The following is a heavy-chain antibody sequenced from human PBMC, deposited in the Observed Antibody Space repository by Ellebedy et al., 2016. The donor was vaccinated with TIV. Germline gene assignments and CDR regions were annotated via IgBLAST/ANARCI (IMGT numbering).Heavy chain of an antibody. J-gene: IGHJ6*03. Sequence: SETLSLXXTVSGDSISPYYWSWMRQPPGKRLEWIGYIYYSGSTNYNPSPKSRVILSVDRSKNQFSLKLTSVTAADTAVYYCARDRSDGEFWGGTDYYMDVWGTGTTVTVSS. CDR3: ARDRSDGEFWGGTDYYMDV. V-gene: IGHV4-59*01. D-gene: IGHD3-3*01. CDR2: IYYSGST. CDR1: GDSISPYY.